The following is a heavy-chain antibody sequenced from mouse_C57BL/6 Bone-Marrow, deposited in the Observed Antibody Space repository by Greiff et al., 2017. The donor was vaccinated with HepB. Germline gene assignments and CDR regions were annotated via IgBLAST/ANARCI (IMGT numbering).Heavy chain of an antibody. CDR2: INPYNGGT. Sequence: VQLKESGPVLVKPGASVKMSCKASGYTFTDYYMNWVKQSHGKSLEWIGVINPYNGGTSYNQKFKGKATLTVDKSSSTAYMELNSLTSEDSAVYYCARWSYYYGNPFDYWGQGTTLTVSS. V-gene: IGHV1-19*01. CDR3: ARWSYYYGNPFDY. D-gene: IGHD1-1*01. J-gene: IGHJ2*01. CDR1: GYTFTDYY.